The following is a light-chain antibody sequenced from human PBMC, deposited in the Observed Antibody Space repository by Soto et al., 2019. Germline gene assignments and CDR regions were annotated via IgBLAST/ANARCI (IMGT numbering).Light chain of an antibody. J-gene: IGKJ5*01. CDR2: DAS. CDR3: QQSYRPPIT. Sequence: DIQMTPSPSSLSASVGDSITISCRASQNIASFLNWYQQKPGKAPKLLIHDASSLQSGVPSRFSGSASGTDFTLTISSLQPEDFATYYCQQSYRPPITFGQGTRLEIK. CDR1: QNIASF. V-gene: IGKV1-39*01.